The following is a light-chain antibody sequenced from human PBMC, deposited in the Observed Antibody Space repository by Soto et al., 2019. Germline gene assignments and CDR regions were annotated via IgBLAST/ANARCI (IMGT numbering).Light chain of an antibody. V-gene: IGKV3-15*01. CDR1: QSVSNN. Sequence: ETVMTQSPATLSVSPGERATLFCRASQSVSNNLAWYQQKPGQAPRLLIYDASTRATGIPARFSGSGSGTEFALTISSLQSEDFAVDYWQHYNNWPPWTFGQGTKVEIK. CDR3: QHYNNWPPWT. CDR2: DAS. J-gene: IGKJ1*01.